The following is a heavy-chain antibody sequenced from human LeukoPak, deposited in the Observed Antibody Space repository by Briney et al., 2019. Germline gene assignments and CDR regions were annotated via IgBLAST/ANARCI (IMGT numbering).Heavy chain of an antibody. J-gene: IGHJ3*02. CDR2: IYYSGST. CDR1: GGSISSSSYY. Sequence: SETLSLTCTVSGGSISSSSYYWGWIRQPPGKGLEWIGSIYYSGSTYYNPSLKSRVTISVDTSKNQFSLKLSSVTAADTAVYYCARLVEMAIHAFDIWGQGTMVTVSS. D-gene: IGHD5-24*01. V-gene: IGHV4-39*07. CDR3: ARLVEMAIHAFDI.